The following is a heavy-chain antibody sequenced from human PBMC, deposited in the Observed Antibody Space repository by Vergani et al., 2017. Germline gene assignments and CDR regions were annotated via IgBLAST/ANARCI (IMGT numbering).Heavy chain of an antibody. V-gene: IGHV3-11*05. CDR2: ISSSSSYT. Sequence: VQLLESGGGLVQPGGSLRLSCAASGFTFSDYYMSWIRQAPGKGLEWVSYISSSSSYTNYADSVKGRFTISRDNAKNSLYLQMNSLRAEDTAVYYCARDGKLLGHDYWGQGTLVTVSS. CDR1: GFTFSDYY. CDR3: ARDGKLLGHDY. J-gene: IGHJ4*02. D-gene: IGHD1-7*01.